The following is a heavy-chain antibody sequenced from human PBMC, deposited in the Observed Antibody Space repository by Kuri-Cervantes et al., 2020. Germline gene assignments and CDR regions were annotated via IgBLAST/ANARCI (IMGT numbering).Heavy chain of an antibody. D-gene: IGHD2-2*01. CDR1: GFTFSEYE. J-gene: IGHJ4*02. CDR2: ISNSGGAI. CDR3: AKADCSSWDCRRYHC. Sequence: GESLKISCAASGFTFSEYEMNWVRRAPGKGLEWVSYISNSGGAIYYADSVKGRFTISRDNAKNSLYLQMNSLRAEDTAIYYCAKADCSSWDCRRYHCWGRGTLVTVSS. V-gene: IGHV3-48*03.